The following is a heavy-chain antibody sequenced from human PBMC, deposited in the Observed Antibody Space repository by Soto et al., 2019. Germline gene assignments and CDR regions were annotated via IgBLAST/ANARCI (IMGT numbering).Heavy chain of an antibody. CDR1: GYSFSGSY. J-gene: IGHJ5*02. Sequence: ASVKVSCKASGYSFSGSYMHWVRQAPGQGLEWMGWINPNSGGTNYAQKFQGWVTMTRDTSISTAYMELSRLRSDDTAVYYCARDVSGRLIAVAGKNWFDPWGQGTLVTVSS. V-gene: IGHV1-2*04. CDR3: ARDVSGRLIAVAGKNWFDP. CDR2: INPNSGGT. D-gene: IGHD6-19*01.